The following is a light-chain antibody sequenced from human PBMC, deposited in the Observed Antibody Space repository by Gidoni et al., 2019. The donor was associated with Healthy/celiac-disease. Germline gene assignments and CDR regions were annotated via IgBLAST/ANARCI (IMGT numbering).Light chain of an antibody. CDR2: AAS. CDR1: QSISSY. J-gene: IGKJ4*01. Sequence: DIQITQSPSSLSASVGDRVTITCRASQSISSYLNWYQQKPGKAPKLLIYAASSLQSGVPSRFSGSGSGTDFTLTISSLQPEDVATYYCQQSYRTPLTFGGGTKVEIK. CDR3: QQSYRTPLT. V-gene: IGKV1-39*01.